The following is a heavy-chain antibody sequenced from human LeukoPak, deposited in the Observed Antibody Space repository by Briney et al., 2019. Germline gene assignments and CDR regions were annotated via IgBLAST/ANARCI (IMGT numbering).Heavy chain of an antibody. J-gene: IGHJ4*02. CDR3: ARVATIWGSHRYFDY. V-gene: IGHV1-18*01. CDR1: GYNFITYP. CDR2: ISPYNDNT. Sequence: ASVKVSCKASGYNFITYPLIWVRQAPGQGLEWMGRISPYNDNTDLAQNLQGRVTMTTDTSTSTAYMELRGLTSDDTAVFFCARVATIWGSHRYFDYWGQGTLVTVSS. D-gene: IGHD3-16*02.